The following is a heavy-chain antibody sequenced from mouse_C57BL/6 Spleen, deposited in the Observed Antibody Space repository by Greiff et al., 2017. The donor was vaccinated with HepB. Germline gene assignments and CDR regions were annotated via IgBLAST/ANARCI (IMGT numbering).Heavy chain of an antibody. CDR3: TRDYYGSSYERGAMDY. CDR2: IDPEDGDT. D-gene: IGHD1-1*01. J-gene: IGHJ4*01. Sequence: EVQLQQSGAELVRPGASVKLSCTASGFNIKDYYMHWVKQRPEQGLAWIGRIDPEDGDTEYAPKFQGKATMTADTSSNTAYLQLSSLTSEDTAVYCGTRDYYGSSYERGAMDYWGQGTSVTVSS. V-gene: IGHV14-1*01. CDR1: GFNIKDYY.